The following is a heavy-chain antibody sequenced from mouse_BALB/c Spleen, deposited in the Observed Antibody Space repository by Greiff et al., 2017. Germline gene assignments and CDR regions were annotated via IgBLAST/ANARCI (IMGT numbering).Heavy chain of an antibody. Sequence: EVHLVESGGGLVKPGGSLKLSCAASGFTFSSYAMSWVRQTPEKRLEWVASISSGGSTYYADTVKGRFTISRDNPKNTLFLQMTSLRSEDTAMYYCARDYYGSSYDYWGQGTTLTVSS. CDR1: GFTFSSYA. CDR3: ARDYYGSSYDY. D-gene: IGHD1-1*01. J-gene: IGHJ2*01. CDR2: ISSGGST. V-gene: IGHV5-6-5*01.